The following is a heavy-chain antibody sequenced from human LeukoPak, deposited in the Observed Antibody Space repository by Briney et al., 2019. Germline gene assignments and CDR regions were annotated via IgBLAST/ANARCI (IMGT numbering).Heavy chain of an antibody. V-gene: IGHV3-74*01. CDR2: IKTDGSIT. Sequence: PGGPLSLSCAACGFTLSSYWMFWVRQATGEGLAWVSCIKTDGSITPYAGSEKGRFTNSRDNSKNTLYLQMNSLRAQDTAVYYCARGTTAFDYWGQGTLVTVSS. J-gene: IGHJ4*02. CDR3: ARGTTAFDY. CDR1: GFTLSSYW. D-gene: IGHD4-17*01.